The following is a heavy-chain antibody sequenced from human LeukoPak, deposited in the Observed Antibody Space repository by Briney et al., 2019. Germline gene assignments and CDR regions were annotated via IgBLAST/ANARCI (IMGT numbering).Heavy chain of an antibody. V-gene: IGHV3-21*01. D-gene: IGHD3-16*01. CDR3: ARALGGSTGAFDI. CDR2: ISSSSSYI. Sequence: KPGGSLRLSCAASGFTFSSYSMIWVRQAPGKGLEWISSISSSSSYIYYADSVKGRFTISRDNAKNSLYLQMNSLRAEDTAVYYCARALGGSTGAFDIWGQGTMVTVSS. CDR1: GFTFSSYS. J-gene: IGHJ3*02.